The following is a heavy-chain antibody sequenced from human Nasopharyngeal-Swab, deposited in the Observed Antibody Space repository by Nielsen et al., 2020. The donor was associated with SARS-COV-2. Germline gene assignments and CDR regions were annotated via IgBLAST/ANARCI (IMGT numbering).Heavy chain of an antibody. J-gene: IGHJ4*02. Sequence: SETLSLTCIVSGDSITKYYWGWIRQPPGKGLEWIGSIYYSGSTYYNPSLKSRVTISVDTSKNQFSLKLSSVTAADTAVYYCARVIVGADYFDYWGQGTLVTVSS. CDR2: IYYSGST. CDR1: GDSITKYY. V-gene: IGHV4-39*07. D-gene: IGHD1-26*01. CDR3: ARVIVGADYFDY.